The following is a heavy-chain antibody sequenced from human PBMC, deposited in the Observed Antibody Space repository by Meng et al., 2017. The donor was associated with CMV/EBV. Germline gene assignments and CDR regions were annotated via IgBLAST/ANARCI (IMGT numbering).Heavy chain of an antibody. Sequence: HVQLVQSGAERRQPGASVKVSCKASGYTFTDHYMHWVRQAPGQGLEWMGCINPNSGDTNYAQKFQGRVTMTRDTSISTAYMELSRLRSDDTAVYYCTRDAHLTTVTPNWFDPWGQGTLVTVSS. V-gene: IGHV1-2*02. D-gene: IGHD4-17*01. CDR3: TRDAHLTTVTPNWFDP. J-gene: IGHJ5*02. CDR1: GYTFTDHY. CDR2: INPNSGDT.